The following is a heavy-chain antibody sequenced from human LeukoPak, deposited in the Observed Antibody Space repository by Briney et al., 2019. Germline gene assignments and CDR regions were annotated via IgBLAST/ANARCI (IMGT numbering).Heavy chain of an antibody. CDR1: GFTFSRYA. D-gene: IGHD1-26*01. CDR3: VKDVGGSYAFDY. Sequence: PGGSLRLSCSASGFTFSRYAMHWGRQDPGKGLGYVSGINDNGGRTHFGDSVKGRFSISRDNSTNTLHLQMSTLRAEDTALYYCVKDVGGSYAFDYWGQGILVTVAS. J-gene: IGHJ4*02. CDR2: INDNGGRT. V-gene: IGHV3-64D*09.